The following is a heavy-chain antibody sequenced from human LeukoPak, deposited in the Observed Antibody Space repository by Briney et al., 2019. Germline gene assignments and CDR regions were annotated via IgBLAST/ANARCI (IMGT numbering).Heavy chain of an antibody. J-gene: IGHJ4*02. CDR1: GFILSSYE. V-gene: IGHV3-48*03. CDR2: ISSSGSTI. CDR3: ATQHTLRSPLDC. Sequence: GGSLRLSCAASGFILSSYEMNWVRQAPGKGLEWLSYISSSGSTIYYADSVKGRFTISRDNAKNSLYLQMNSLRAEDTAVYYCATQHTLRSPLDCWGQGTLVTVSS. D-gene: IGHD4-17*01.